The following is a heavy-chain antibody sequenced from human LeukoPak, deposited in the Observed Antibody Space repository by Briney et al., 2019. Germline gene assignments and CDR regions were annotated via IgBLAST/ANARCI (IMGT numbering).Heavy chain of an antibody. D-gene: IGHD2-15*01. CDR2: IYYSGST. V-gene: IGHV4-39*01. CDR1: GGSISSSSYY. Sequence: SETLSLTCTVSGGSISSSSYYWGWIRQPPGKGLEWLGSIYYSGSTYYNPSLKSRVTISVDTSKNQFSLKLSSVTAADTAVYYCATTYCSGGSCYPYDAFDIWGQGTMVTVSS. J-gene: IGHJ3*02. CDR3: ATTYCSGGSCYPYDAFDI.